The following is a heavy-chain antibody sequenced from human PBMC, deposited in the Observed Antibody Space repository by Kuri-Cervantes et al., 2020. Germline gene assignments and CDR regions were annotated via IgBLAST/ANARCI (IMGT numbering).Heavy chain of an antibody. CDR2: INHSGST. D-gene: IGHD3-9*01. Sequence: SETLSLTCAVYGGSFSGYYWSWIRQPPGKGLEWIGEINHSGSTFYNPSLKSRVTISVDRSKNQFSLKLSSLTAADTAVYYCARGRYSYYDILTGGMDVWGQGTTVTVSS. CDR1: GGSFSGYY. V-gene: IGHV4-34*01. CDR3: ARGRYSYYDILTGGMDV. J-gene: IGHJ6*02.